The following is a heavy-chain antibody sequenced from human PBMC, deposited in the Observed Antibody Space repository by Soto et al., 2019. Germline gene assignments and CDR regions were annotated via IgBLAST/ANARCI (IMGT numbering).Heavy chain of an antibody. Sequence: AETLSLTCTVSGGSINTFYWSWVRQPAGKGLEWIGRIFSSGSTSFNPSLESRVAMSVDTSKNHFSLNLSSVTAADMAVYYCAREGSYSAYNFAHGIQLWYFDFWGQGALVTVSS. CDR2: IFSSGST. D-gene: IGHD5-12*01. J-gene: IGHJ4*02. CDR3: AREGSYSAYNFAHGIQLWYFDF. CDR1: GGSINTFY. V-gene: IGHV4-4*07.